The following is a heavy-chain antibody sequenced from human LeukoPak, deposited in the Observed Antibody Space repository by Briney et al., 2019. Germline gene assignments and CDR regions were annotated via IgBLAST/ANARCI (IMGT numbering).Heavy chain of an antibody. CDR3: ASSSSSSSTFDY. CDR1: GYSFTSYW. CDR2: IYPGDSDI. J-gene: IGHJ4*02. D-gene: IGHD6-6*01. V-gene: IGHV5-51*03. Sequence: KPGESLKISCKGSGYSFTSYWSGWVRQMPGKGLVWMGIIYPGDSDIRYSPSFQGQVTISADKSINTAYLQWSSLKASDTAMYYCASSSSSSSTFDYWGQGTLVTVSS.